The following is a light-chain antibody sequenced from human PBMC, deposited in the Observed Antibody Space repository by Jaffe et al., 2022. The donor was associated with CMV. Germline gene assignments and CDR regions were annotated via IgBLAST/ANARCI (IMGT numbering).Light chain of an antibody. J-gene: IGKJ1*01. CDR2: WAS. V-gene: IGKV4-1*01. CDR1: QSLLHSSNNKNY. CDR3: QQYYSGPPT. Sequence: DIVMTQSPDSLAVSLGERATINCKSTQSLLHSSNNKNYLSWYQQKPRQPPKLLIYWASTRESGVPDRFSGSGSGTDFTLTISSLQAEDVAVYYCQQYYSGPPTFAQGTKVEIK.